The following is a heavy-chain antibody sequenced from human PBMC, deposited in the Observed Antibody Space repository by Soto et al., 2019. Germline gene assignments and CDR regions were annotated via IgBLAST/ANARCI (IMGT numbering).Heavy chain of an antibody. CDR2: ISGNGADA. V-gene: IGHV3-23*01. CDR1: GFIFSDYA. J-gene: IGHJ4*02. CDR3: ARAGITSRPENLDF. Sequence: EVQLLESGGGLVQRGGSLTLSCAASGFIFSDYAMSWVRQAPGKGLEWVSAISGNGADAYYADSVKGRFTFSRDNAKNSVSLHMTSLRVEDTATYYCARAGITSRPENLDFWGRGTLVTVSS. D-gene: IGHD1-20*01.